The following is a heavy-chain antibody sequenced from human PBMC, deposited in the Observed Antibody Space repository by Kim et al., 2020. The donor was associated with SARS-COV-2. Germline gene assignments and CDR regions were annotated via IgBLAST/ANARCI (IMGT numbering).Heavy chain of an antibody. Sequence: SVKVSCKASGGTFSSYAISWVRQAPGQGLEWMGGIIPIFGTANYAQKFQGRVTITADESTSTAYMELSSQRSEDTAVYYCARDRVGGYYYYGMDVWGQGTTVTVSS. J-gene: IGHJ6*02. V-gene: IGHV1-69*13. CDR3: ARDRVGGYYYYGMDV. CDR2: IIPIFGTA. CDR1: GGTFSSYA.